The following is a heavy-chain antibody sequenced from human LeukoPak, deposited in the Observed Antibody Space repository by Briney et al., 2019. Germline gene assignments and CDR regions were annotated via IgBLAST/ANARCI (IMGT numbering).Heavy chain of an antibody. CDR2: ISSSGTTM. V-gene: IGHV3-48*03. J-gene: IGHJ4*02. CDR3: ARAVAGKVGYFDY. CDR1: GFTFSSYE. Sequence: GGSLRLSCAASGFTFSSYEMNWVRQAPGKGLEWVSYISSSGTTMYYADSVKGRFTVSRDNAKNSLYLQMNTLRAEDTAVYYCARAVAGKVGYFDYWGQGTLVTVSS. D-gene: IGHD6-19*01.